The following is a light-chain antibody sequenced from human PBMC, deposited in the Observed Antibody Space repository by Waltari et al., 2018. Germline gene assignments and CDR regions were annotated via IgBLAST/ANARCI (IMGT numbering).Light chain of an antibody. CDR2: DVT. CDR3: CSYAGSITFWV. V-gene: IGLV2-11*01. Sequence: QSALTQPASVSGSPGQSITISCTGTSSDVGGYNYVSWYQHPPGKAPKLIIYDVTKRPSGVPDRFSASKSDNTASLTISGLQAEDEADYYCCSYAGSITFWVFGGGTKLTVL. CDR1: SSDVGGYNY. J-gene: IGLJ3*02.